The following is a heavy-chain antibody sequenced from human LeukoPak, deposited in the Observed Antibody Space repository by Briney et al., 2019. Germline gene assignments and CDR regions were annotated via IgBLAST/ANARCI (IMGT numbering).Heavy chain of an antibody. CDR1: GGSFSGYY. D-gene: IGHD2-21*02. Sequence: PSETLSLTCAVYGGSFSGYYWSWIRQPPGKGLEWIGYIYSTGSTNYNPSLRGRVIISLDTSKNQFSLELSSVTAADTALYYCARRSVVTAINFDTFDIWGQGTMVTVSS. V-gene: IGHV4-59*08. J-gene: IGHJ3*02. CDR3: ARRSVVTAINFDTFDI. CDR2: IYSTGST.